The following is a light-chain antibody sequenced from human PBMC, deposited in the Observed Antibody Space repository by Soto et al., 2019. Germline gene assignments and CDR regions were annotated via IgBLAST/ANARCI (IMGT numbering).Light chain of an antibody. J-gene: IGLJ3*02. CDR3: ETWDDSLNGRV. CDR2: SNN. V-gene: IGLV1-44*01. Sequence: QSVLTQPPSASGTPGQRVTISCPGSSSNIGSNTVYWYQQLPGTAPKLLIYSNNQRPSGVPDRFSGSKSGTSASLAISGLQSEDEADYYCETWDDSLNGRVFGGGTKVTVL. CDR1: SSNIGSNT.